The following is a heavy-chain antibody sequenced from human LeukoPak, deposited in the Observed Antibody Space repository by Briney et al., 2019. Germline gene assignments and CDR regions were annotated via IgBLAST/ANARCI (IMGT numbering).Heavy chain of an antibody. CDR3: ARDRGWGLSLDY. D-gene: IGHD3-16*02. CDR2: ISTSEST. V-gene: IGHV4-4*07. Sequence: SETLSLTCTVSGGSISIYYWSWIRQPAGKGLEWIGRISTSESTKYNPSLKSRVTMSLDTSKNQFSLKLSSVTAADTAVYYCARDRGWGLSLDYWGQGALVTVS. J-gene: IGHJ4*02. CDR1: GGSISIYY.